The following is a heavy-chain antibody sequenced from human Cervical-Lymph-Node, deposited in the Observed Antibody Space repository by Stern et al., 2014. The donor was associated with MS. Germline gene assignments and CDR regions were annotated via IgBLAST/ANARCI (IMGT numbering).Heavy chain of an antibody. CDR3: AKQSGAPANFDY. Sequence: VQLVESGGGVVQPGRSLSLSCGASGFSFSTHGMHWVRQAPGKGLEWLAMISDDESKKKEEDSVKGLFTISRYNSKNTLYLQMNNLRAEDTAVYYCAKQSGAPANFDYWGQGTLVTVSS. CDR2: ISDDESKK. D-gene: IGHD6-13*01. CDR1: GFSFSTHG. J-gene: IGHJ4*02. V-gene: IGHV3-30*18.